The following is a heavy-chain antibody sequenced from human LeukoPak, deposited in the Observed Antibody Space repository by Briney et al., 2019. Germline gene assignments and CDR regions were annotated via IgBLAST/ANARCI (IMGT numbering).Heavy chain of an antibody. Sequence: GGSLRLSCATSGFTFSSHWVHWVRQAPGKGLVWVSGIKGDGSDTTYADSVKGRFTISRDNSKNTLYLQMNSLRAEDTAVYYCAKVGDNGWYGFDYWGQGTLVTVSS. CDR3: AKVGDNGWYGFDY. D-gene: IGHD6-19*01. J-gene: IGHJ4*02. CDR2: IKGDGSDT. CDR1: GFTFSSHW. V-gene: IGHV3-74*03.